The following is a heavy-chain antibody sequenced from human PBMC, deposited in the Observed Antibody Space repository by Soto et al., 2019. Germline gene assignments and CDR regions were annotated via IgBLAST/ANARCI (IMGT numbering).Heavy chain of an antibody. D-gene: IGHD3-10*01. V-gene: IGHV4-34*02. CDR3: ARGDYGQYDAYNWFDP. Sequence: QVRLKQWGAGLVRPSETLSLTCAVYGGSFNNYCWSWIRQPPGKGLEWIGEVCPGGRTNYSPTLKGEVRIAVEWSKNQFSLRLNSVTVADTAVYYCARGDYGQYDAYNWFDPWGQGNLVIVAS. CDR2: VCPGGRT. CDR1: GGSFNNYC. J-gene: IGHJ5*02.